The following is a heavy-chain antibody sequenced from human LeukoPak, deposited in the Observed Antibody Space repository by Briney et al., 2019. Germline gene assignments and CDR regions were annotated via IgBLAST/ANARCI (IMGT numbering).Heavy chain of an antibody. CDR1: GGSISSYY. D-gene: IGHD6-13*01. CDR2: IYYSGST. V-gene: IGHV4-59*08. Sequence: SETLSLTCTVSGGSISSYYWSWIRQPPGKGLEWIGYIYYSGSTNYNPSLKSRVTISVDTSKNQFSLKLGSVTAADTAVYYCARAHSSSWYGYWGQGTLVTVSS. J-gene: IGHJ4*02. CDR3: ARAHSSSWYGY.